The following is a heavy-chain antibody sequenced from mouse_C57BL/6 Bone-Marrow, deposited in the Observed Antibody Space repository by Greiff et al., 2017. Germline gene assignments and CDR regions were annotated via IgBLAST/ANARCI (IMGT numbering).Heavy chain of an antibody. V-gene: IGHV6-3*01. CDR3: TGGGFYGSSPNYFDY. Sequence: EVQGVESGGGLVQPGGSMKLSCVASGFTFSNYWMNWVRQSPEKGLEWVAQIRLKSDNYATHYAESVKGRFTISRDDSKSSVYLQMNNLRAEDTGSYYCTGGGFYGSSPNYFDYWGQGTTLTVSS. J-gene: IGHJ2*01. CDR1: GFTFSNYW. CDR2: IRLKSDNYAT. D-gene: IGHD1-1*01.